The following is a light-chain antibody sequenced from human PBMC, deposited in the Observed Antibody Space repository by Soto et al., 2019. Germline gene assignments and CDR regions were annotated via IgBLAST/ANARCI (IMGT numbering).Light chain of an antibody. CDR3: TSYTTSSTRV. Sequence: QSALTQPASVSGSPGQSITISCTGTSSDVGGYDLVSWYQQHPGKAPKLMIYEVTNRPSGVSNRFSGSKSGNTASLIISGLQAEDEADYYCTSYTTSSTRVFGTGTKVTVL. V-gene: IGLV2-14*01. CDR1: SSDVGGYDL. CDR2: EVT. J-gene: IGLJ1*01.